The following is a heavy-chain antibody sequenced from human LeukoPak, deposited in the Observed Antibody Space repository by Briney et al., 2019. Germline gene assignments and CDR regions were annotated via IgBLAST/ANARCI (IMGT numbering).Heavy chain of an antibody. V-gene: IGHV3-30-3*01. D-gene: IGHD6-19*01. CDR2: ISYDGSNK. J-gene: IGHJ3*01. CDR1: GFTFSSYA. Sequence: PGRSLRLSCAASGFTFSSYAMHWVRQAPGKGLEWVAVISYDGSNKYYADSVKGRFTISRDNSKNTLYLQMNSLRAEDTAVYYCAGPSGFYALDMFDAWGQGTMVAVSS. CDR3: AGPSGFYALDMFDA.